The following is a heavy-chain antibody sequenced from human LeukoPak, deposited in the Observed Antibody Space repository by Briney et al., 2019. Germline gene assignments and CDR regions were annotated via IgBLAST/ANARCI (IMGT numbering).Heavy chain of an antibody. Sequence: SDTLSLTCIVSGGSISSDNYFWSWIRQHPGKGLEWRGYIYYSGSIYYNPSLKSRVAISVDTSTNQFSLRLSSVTAADTAVYYCAREVIVAADTDAFDIWGQGTMVTVSS. CDR3: AREVIVAADTDAFDI. CDR2: IYYSGSI. CDR1: GGSISSDNYF. V-gene: IGHV4-31*03. J-gene: IGHJ3*02. D-gene: IGHD1-26*01.